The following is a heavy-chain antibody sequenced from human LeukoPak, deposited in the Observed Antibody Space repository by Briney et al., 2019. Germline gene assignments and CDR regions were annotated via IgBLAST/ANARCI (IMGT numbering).Heavy chain of an antibody. J-gene: IGHJ3*02. Sequence: ASVKVSCKASGYTFTGYYMHWVRQAPGQGLEWMGWINPNSGGTNYAQKFQGWVTMTRDTSISTAYMELSRLRSDDTAVYYCARERVGYGATEAFDIWGQGTMVTVSS. CDR2: INPNSGGT. D-gene: IGHD1-26*01. CDR3: ARERVGYGATEAFDI. CDR1: GYTFTGYY. V-gene: IGHV1-2*04.